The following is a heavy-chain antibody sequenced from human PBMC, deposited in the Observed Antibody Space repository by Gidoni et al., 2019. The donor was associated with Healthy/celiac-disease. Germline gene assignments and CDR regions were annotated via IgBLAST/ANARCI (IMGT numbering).Heavy chain of an antibody. CDR2: IYYSGST. Sequence: QVQLQESGPGLVKPSQTLSLTCTVSGGPISSGGYYWSWIRQHPGKGLEWIGYIYYSGSTYYNPSLKSRVTISVDTSKNQFSLKLSSVTAADTAVYYCAREKGGSSWPPWADYWGQGTLVTVSS. V-gene: IGHV4-31*03. CDR1: GGPISSGGYY. CDR3: AREKGGSSWPPWADY. D-gene: IGHD6-13*01. J-gene: IGHJ4*02.